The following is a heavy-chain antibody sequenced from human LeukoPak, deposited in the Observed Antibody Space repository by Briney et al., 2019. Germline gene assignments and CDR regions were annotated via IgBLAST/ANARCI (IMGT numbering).Heavy chain of an antibody. V-gene: IGHV4-4*09. CDR2: IHSTGYT. CDR3: ARERWFGEFTFDY. D-gene: IGHD3-10*01. CDR1: GGSISGHY. J-gene: IGHJ4*02. Sequence: SETLSLTCTVSGGSISGHYWSWIRQTPGQGLEWIAYIHSTGYTNYNPSLRSRVTISVDTSKNQFSLKLSSVTAADTAVYYCARERWFGEFTFDYWGQGTLVTVSS.